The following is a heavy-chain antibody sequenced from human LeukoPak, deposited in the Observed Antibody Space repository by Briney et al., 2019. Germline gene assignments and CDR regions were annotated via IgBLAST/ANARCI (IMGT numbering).Heavy chain of an antibody. CDR3: AILGSRGYSGYDYFDY. V-gene: IGHV4-59*03. J-gene: IGHJ4*02. CDR1: SASISTYY. D-gene: IGHD5-12*01. Sequence: SETLSLTCTVSSASISTYYWSWIRQPPGKGLEWIGYIYHSRTSNYNPSLKSRVTMSVDTSKSQFSLSLSSVTSADTAVYYCAILGSRGYSGYDYFDYWGQGTLVTVSS. CDR2: IYHSRTS.